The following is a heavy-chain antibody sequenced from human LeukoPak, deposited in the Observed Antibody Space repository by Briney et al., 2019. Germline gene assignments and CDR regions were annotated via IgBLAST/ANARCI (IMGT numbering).Heavy chain of an antibody. Sequence: SEALSLTCTVSGGSTSSSNYYWGWIRQPPGKGLEWIGGIHYSGNTYYNPSLKSRVTISVDTSKNQFSLKLSSVTAADTAVYYCARLGAGPTYYDFWSGYSSFYFDYWGQGTLVTVSS. CDR2: IHYSGNT. D-gene: IGHD3-3*01. J-gene: IGHJ4*02. CDR1: GGSTSSSNYY. CDR3: ARLGAGPTYYDFWSGYSSFYFDY. V-gene: IGHV4-39*01.